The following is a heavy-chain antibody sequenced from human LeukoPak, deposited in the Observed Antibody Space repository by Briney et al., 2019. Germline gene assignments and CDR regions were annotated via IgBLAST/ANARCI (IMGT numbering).Heavy chain of an antibody. J-gene: IGHJ4*02. Sequence: PSETLSLTCTVSGGSISSYYWSWTRQPPGKGLEWIGYFYYSGSTNYNPSLKSRVTISVDTSKNQFSLKLSSVTAADTAVYYCARVFQGSGSFDYWGQGTLVTVSS. CDR1: GGSISSYY. CDR3: ARVFQGSGSFDY. D-gene: IGHD1-26*01. V-gene: IGHV4-59*01. CDR2: FYYSGST.